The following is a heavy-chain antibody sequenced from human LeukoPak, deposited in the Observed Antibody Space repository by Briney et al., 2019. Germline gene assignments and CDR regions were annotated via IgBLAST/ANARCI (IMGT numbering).Heavy chain of an antibody. J-gene: IGHJ4*02. V-gene: IGHV4-59*08. CDR3: ARHGHYDFWSGYFGYFDY. CDR2: IYYSGST. CDR1: GGSISSYY. D-gene: IGHD3-3*01. Sequence: PSETLSLTCTVSGGSISSYYWSWIRQPPGKGLEWIGYIYYSGSTNYNPSLESRVTISVDTSKNQFSLKLSSVTAADTAVYYCARHGHYDFWSGYFGYFDYWGQGTLVTVSS.